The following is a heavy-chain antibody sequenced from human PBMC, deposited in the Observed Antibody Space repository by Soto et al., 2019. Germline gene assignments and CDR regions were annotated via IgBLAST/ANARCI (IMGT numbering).Heavy chain of an antibody. CDR1: GGSISSYY. J-gene: IGHJ4*02. CDR3: ARDGYSSSWYDY. CDR2: IYYSGRT. Sequence: PSETLSLTCTVSGGSISSYYWSWIRQPPGMGLEWIGYIYYSGRTNYNPFLKSRVTISLDTSKNQFSLKLSSVTTADTAVYYCARDGYSSSWYDYWGQGTLVTVSS. D-gene: IGHD6-13*01. V-gene: IGHV4-59*01.